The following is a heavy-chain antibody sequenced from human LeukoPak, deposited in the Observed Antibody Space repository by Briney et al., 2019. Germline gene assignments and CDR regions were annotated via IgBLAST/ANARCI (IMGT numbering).Heavy chain of an antibody. CDR3: ARRYYYGSGSYYNSYYFDY. Sequence: GESLKISCKGSGYSFTSYWIGWVRQMPGKGLEWMGIIYPGDSDTRYSPSSQGQVTISADKSISTAYLQWSSLKASDTAMYYCARRYYYGSGSYYNSYYFDYWGQGTLVTVSS. J-gene: IGHJ4*02. CDR2: IYPGDSDT. CDR1: GYSFTSYW. D-gene: IGHD3-10*01. V-gene: IGHV5-51*01.